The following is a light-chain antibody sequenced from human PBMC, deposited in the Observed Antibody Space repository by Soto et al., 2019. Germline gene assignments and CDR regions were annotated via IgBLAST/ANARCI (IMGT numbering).Light chain of an antibody. V-gene: IGKV1-39*01. CDR1: QSISNY. CDR2: AAS. Sequence: DMEMTQSPSSLSASVGDRVTITCRASQSISNYLNWYQHKPGKVPKLLIYAASSLQSGVPTRFSGCGSGTDFTLTINSRQPEDFATYYCQQSYGTPLTFGGGTKIEIK. CDR3: QQSYGTPLT. J-gene: IGKJ4*01.